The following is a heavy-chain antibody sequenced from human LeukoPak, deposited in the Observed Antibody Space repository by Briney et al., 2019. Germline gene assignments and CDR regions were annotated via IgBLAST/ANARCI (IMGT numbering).Heavy chain of an antibody. V-gene: IGHV3-66*01. Sequence: GGSLRLSCAASGFSVNTNYMTWARQAPGKGLEWVSVLYSGGGAYYADSVKDRFTISRDYSQNTLLLQMNSLRAEDTALYYCAKDFTGYSDIWGQGTLVTVSS. CDR2: LYSGGGA. J-gene: IGHJ4*02. D-gene: IGHD5-12*01. CDR1: GFSVNTNY. CDR3: AKDFTGYSDI.